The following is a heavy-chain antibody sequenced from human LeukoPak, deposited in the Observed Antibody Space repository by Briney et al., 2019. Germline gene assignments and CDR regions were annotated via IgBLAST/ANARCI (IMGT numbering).Heavy chain of an antibody. Sequence: GGALRLSCAASGFTFSSYSMNWVRQAPGKGLEWVSSISTSSSYIYYADSVKGRFTISRDNAKNSLYLQMNSLRAEDTAVYYCARACGGDCYLSDYWGQGTLVTVSS. CDR2: ISTSSSYI. V-gene: IGHV3-21*01. CDR1: GFTFSSYS. CDR3: ARACGGDCYLSDY. D-gene: IGHD2-21*02. J-gene: IGHJ4*02.